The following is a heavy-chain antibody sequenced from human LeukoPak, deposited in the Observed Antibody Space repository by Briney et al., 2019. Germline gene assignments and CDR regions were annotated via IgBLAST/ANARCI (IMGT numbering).Heavy chain of an antibody. Sequence: GGSLRLSCAASGFTFSSYAMSWVRQAPGKGLEWVAVIWYDGSNKYYADSVKGRFTISRDNSKNTLYLQMNSLRAEDTAVYYCARDSQTYGSGSYDYWGQGTLVTVSS. CDR1: GFTFSSYA. J-gene: IGHJ4*02. D-gene: IGHD3-10*01. V-gene: IGHV3-33*08. CDR2: IWYDGSNK. CDR3: ARDSQTYGSGSYDY.